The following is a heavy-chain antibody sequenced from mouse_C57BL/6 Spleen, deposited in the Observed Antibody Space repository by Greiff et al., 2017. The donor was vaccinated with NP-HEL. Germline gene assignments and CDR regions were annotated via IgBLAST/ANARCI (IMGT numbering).Heavy chain of an antibody. J-gene: IGHJ2*01. CDR1: GFTFSSYA. V-gene: IGHV5-4*01. CDR3: AREGEKLLPDY. Sequence: EVHLVESGGGLVKPGGSLKLSCAASGFTFSSYAMSWVRQTPEKRLEWVATISDGGSYTYYPDNVKGRFTISRDNAKNNLYLQMSHLKSEDTAMYDCAREGEKLLPDYWGQGTTLTVSS. CDR2: ISDGGSYT. D-gene: IGHD1-1*01.